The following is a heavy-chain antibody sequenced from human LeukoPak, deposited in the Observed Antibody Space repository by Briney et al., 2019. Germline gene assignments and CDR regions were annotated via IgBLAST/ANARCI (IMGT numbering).Heavy chain of an antibody. D-gene: IGHD3-9*01. Sequence: PGGSLRLSCAASGFTFNNYAMNWVRQAPGKGLEWVSVISGSGGSTYYADSVKGRFTISRDNSKSTLYLQMSSLRADDTAIYYCAKTLYYDILPGYYVNWGQGILVTVSS. CDR2: ISGSGGST. CDR3: AKTLYYDILPGYYVN. J-gene: IGHJ4*02. V-gene: IGHV3-23*01. CDR1: GFTFNNYA.